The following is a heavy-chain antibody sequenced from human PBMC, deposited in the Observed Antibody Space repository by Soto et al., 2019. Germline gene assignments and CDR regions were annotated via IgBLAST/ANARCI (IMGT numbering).Heavy chain of an antibody. D-gene: IGHD3-3*01. V-gene: IGHV3-33*01. Sequence: GGSLRLSCAASGFTFSSYGMHWVRQAPGKGLEWVAVIWYDGSNKYYADSVKGRFTISRDNSKNTLYLQMNSLRAEDTAVYYCARDQDTRYYDFWSGYYTSTTFDYWGQGTLVTVSS. CDR1: GFTFSSYG. CDR3: ARDQDTRYYDFWSGYYTSTTFDY. J-gene: IGHJ4*02. CDR2: IWYDGSNK.